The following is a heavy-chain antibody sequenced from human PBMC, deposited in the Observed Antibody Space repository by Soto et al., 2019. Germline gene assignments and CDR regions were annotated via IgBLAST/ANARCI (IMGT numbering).Heavy chain of an antibody. J-gene: IGHJ5*02. CDR3: ARDFADEYCSGGSCYGNNWFDP. CDR2: IYHSGST. V-gene: IGHV4-31*03. Sequence: SETLSLTCTVSGGSISSGGYYWSWIRHHPGKGLEWIGYIYHSGSTLYNPSLKSRVTISVDKSKNQFSLKLSSVTAADTAVYYCARDFADEYCSGGSCYGNNWFDPWGQGTLVTVSS. D-gene: IGHD2-15*01. CDR1: GGSISSGGYY.